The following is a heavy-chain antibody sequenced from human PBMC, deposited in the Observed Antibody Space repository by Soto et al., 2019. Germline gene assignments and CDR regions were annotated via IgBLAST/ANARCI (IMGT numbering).Heavy chain of an antibody. CDR2: ISSSGGST. V-gene: IGHV3-23*01. CDR1: GFTFSSYA. J-gene: IGHJ4*02. Sequence: EGSLRLSCAASGFTFSSYAMSWVRQAPGKGLEWVSAISSSGGSTDYADSVKGRFTISRDNSKNTLYLQMNSLRVEDTAVYSCAKDVRRGGDYWRQGSLVTVSS. D-gene: IGHD3-10*02. CDR3: AKDVRRGGDY.